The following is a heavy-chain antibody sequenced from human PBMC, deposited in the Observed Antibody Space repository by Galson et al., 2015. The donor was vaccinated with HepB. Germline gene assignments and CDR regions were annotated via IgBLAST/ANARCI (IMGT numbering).Heavy chain of an antibody. CDR3: ARDSLVIAILFDY. CDR2: IKQDGSEK. D-gene: IGHD2-21*01. J-gene: IGHJ4*02. CDR1: GFTFSSYW. Sequence: SLRLSCAASGFTFSSYWMSWVRQAPGKGLEWVANIKQDGSEKYYVDSVKGRFTISRDNAKNSLYLQMNSLRAEDTAVYYCARDSLVIAILFDYWGQGTLVTVSS. V-gene: IGHV3-7*01.